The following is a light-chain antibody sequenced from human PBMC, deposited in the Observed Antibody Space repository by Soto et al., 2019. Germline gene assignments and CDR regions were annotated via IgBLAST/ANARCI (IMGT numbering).Light chain of an antibody. CDR2: AAS. CDR1: QSISSY. CDR3: QQSHSTPLT. J-gene: IGKJ4*01. V-gene: IGKV1-39*01. Sequence: DIQMTQSPSSLSASVVDRVTITCLASQSISSYLNWYQQKPGKAPKLLIYAASSLQSGVPSRFSGSGSGTEFTLTISSLQPGDFATYYCQQSHSTPLTFGGGTKVDIK.